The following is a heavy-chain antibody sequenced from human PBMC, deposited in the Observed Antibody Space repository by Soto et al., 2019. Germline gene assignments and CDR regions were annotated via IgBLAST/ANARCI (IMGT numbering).Heavy chain of an antibody. CDR3: AKGSPFSSGWYQDYYYGMDV. Sequence: GGSLRLSCAASGFTFSSYGMHWVRQAPGKGLEWVAVISYDGSNKYYADSVKGRFTISRDNSKNTLYLQMNSLRAEDTAVYYCAKGSPFSSGWYQDYYYGMDVWGQGTTVTVSS. J-gene: IGHJ6*02. CDR1: GFTFSSYG. V-gene: IGHV3-30*18. D-gene: IGHD6-19*01. CDR2: ISYDGSNK.